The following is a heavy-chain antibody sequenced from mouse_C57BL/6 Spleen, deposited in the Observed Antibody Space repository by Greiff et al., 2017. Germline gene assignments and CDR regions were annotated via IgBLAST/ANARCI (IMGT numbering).Heavy chain of an antibody. Sequence: VKLVESGAELVKPGASVKISCKASGYAFSSYWMNWVKQRPGKGLEWIGQIYPGDGDTNYNGKFKGKATLTADKSSSTAYMQLSSLTSEDSAVYFCARWYYGSEAYYLDYWGQGTTLTVSS. CDR1: GYAFSSYW. J-gene: IGHJ2*01. CDR3: ARWYYGSEAYYLDY. D-gene: IGHD1-1*01. V-gene: IGHV1-80*01. CDR2: IYPGDGDT.